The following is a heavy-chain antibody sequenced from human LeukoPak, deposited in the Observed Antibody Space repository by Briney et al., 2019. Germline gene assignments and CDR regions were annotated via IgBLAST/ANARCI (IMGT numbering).Heavy chain of an antibody. CDR3: ARRAGEYSHPYDY. V-gene: IGHV3-53*01. Sequence: PGESLRLSCTVSGFTVSSNSWSWVRQAPGKGLERVSFIYSGGNTHSSDSVKGRFTISRDNSKNTLYLQMNSLRAEDTAIYYCARRAGEYSHPYDYWGQGTLVTVSS. CDR2: IYSGGNT. D-gene: IGHD2-15*01. CDR1: GFTVSSNS. J-gene: IGHJ4*02.